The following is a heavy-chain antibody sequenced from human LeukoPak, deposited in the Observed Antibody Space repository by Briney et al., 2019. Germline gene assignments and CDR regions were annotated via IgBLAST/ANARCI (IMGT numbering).Heavy chain of an antibody. Sequence: SVKVSCKASGGTFSSYAISWVRQAPGQGLEWMGWISAYNGNTNYAQKLQGRVTMTTDTSTSTAYMELRSLRSDDTAVYYCARVASIDYFDYWGQGTLVTVSS. D-gene: IGHD3-3*02. V-gene: IGHV1-18*01. CDR2: ISAYNGNT. CDR3: ARVASIDYFDY. J-gene: IGHJ4*02. CDR1: GGTFSSYA.